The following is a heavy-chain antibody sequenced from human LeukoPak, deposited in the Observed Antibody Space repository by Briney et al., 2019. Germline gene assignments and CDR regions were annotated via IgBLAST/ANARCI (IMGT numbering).Heavy chain of an antibody. CDR3: ARERRAVAGYFDY. CDR2: IIPIFGTA. V-gene: IGHV1-69*05. J-gene: IGHJ4*02. CDR1: GGTFCSYA. D-gene: IGHD6-19*01. Sequence: ASVKVSCKASGGTFCSYAISWVRQAPGQGLEWMGRIIPIFGTANYAQKFQGRVTITTDESTSTAYMELSSLRSEDTAVYYCARERRAVAGYFDYWGQGTLVTVSS.